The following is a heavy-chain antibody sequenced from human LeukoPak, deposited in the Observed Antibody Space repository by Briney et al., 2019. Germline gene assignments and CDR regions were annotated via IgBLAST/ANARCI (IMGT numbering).Heavy chain of an antibody. D-gene: IGHD3-22*01. CDR3: AKDFDSSGYYYAFDI. J-gene: IGHJ3*02. CDR1: GFTFSSYA. Sequence: PGGSLRLFCAASGFTFSSYAMSWVRQAPGKGLEWVSAISGSGGRTYCADSVKGRLPISRDNSKNPLYLQMNSLRAEDTAVYYCAKDFDSSGYYYAFDIWGLGTMVTVSS. CDR2: ISGSGGRT. V-gene: IGHV3-23*01.